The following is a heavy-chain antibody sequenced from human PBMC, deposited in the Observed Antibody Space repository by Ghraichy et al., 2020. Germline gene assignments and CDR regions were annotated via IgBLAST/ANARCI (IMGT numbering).Heavy chain of an antibody. J-gene: IGHJ6*03. Sequence: LSLTCAVSGGSISSGGYSWSWIRQPPGKGLEWIGYIYHSGSTYYNPSLKSRVTISVDRSKNQFSLKLSSVTAADTAVYHCASLPVGKEPEGMDVWGKGTTVTVSS. CDR2: IYHSGST. CDR1: GGSISSGGYS. V-gene: IGHV4-30-2*01. D-gene: IGHD1-14*01. CDR3: ASLPVGKEPEGMDV.